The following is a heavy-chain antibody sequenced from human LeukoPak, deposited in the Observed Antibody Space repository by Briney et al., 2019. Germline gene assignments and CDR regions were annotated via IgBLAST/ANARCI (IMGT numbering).Heavy chain of an antibody. D-gene: IGHD3-16*01. Sequence: PSETLSLTCTVSGGSISSYYWSWIRQPPGKGLEWIGRIYNTGSTYYNPSLQSRVTISIDTSKNQFSLKLSSVTAADTAVYYCARGLEPYYGTYYFDYWGQGTLVTVSS. CDR1: GGSISSYY. CDR2: IYNTGST. CDR3: ARGLEPYYGTYYFDY. J-gene: IGHJ4*02. V-gene: IGHV4-4*09.